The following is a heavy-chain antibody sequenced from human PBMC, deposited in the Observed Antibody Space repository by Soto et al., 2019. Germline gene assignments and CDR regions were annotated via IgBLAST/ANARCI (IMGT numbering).Heavy chain of an antibody. D-gene: IGHD4-17*01. CDR3: ARTTFQIDGDEGFDY. CDR2: IGWNDDK. J-gene: IGHJ4*02. Sequence: SGPTLVNPTQTLTLTCTFSGFSLTTSGVCVSWIRQPPGKALEWLARIGWNDDKYYATSLKTRVSISKDTSKNQVVLTMTNVDPMDTGTYYCARTTFQIDGDEGFDYWGQGTLVTVLL. V-gene: IGHV2-70*11. CDR1: GFSLTTSGVC.